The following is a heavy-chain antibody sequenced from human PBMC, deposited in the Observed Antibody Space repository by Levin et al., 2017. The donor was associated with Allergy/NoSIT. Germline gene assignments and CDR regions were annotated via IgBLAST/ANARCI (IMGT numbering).Heavy chain of an antibody. CDR2: INHSGST. J-gene: IGHJ4*02. Sequence: SETLSLTCAVYGGSFSGYYWSWIRQPPGKGLEWIGEINHSGSTNYNPSLKSRVTISVDTSKNQFSLKLSSVTAADTAVYYCARVRGPAVAVEGVLSLVVDYFDYWGQGTLVTVSS. CDR1: GGSFSGYY. D-gene: IGHD6-19*01. V-gene: IGHV4-34*01. CDR3: ARVRGPAVAVEGVLSLVVDYFDY.